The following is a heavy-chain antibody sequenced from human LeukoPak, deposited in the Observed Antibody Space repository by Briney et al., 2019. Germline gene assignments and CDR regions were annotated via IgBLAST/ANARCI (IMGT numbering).Heavy chain of an antibody. CDR3: ARDKSLDY. J-gene: IGHJ4*02. CDR2: IYHSGST. Sequence: PSESLSLTCAVSGGSISSGGYYWSWIRQPPGKGLEWIGYIYHSGSTYYNPSLKSRVTISVDRSKNQFSLKLSSVTAADTAVYYCARDKSLDYWGQGTLVTVSS. V-gene: IGHV4-30-2*01. CDR1: GGSISSGGYY.